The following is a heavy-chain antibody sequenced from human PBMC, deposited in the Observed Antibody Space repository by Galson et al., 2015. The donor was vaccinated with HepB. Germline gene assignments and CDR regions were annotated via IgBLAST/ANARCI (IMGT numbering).Heavy chain of an antibody. J-gene: IGHJ5*02. V-gene: IGHV3-23*01. CDR1: GFTFSSYA. D-gene: IGHD4-11*01. Sequence: SLRLSCAASGFTFSSYAMSWVRQAPGKGLEWVSAVSFVGRSTDYADSVKGRFTISRDNSKNTLYLQMNSLRAEDTAIYYCTKMGYSNFENNYFDPWGQGTPVTVPS. CDR2: VSFVGRST. CDR3: TKMGYSNFENNYFDP.